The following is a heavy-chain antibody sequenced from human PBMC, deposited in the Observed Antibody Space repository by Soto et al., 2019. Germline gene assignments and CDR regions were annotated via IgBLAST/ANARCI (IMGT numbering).Heavy chain of an antibody. CDR1: GGSICGVVYS. CDR2: IYHSGTF. CDR3: ARAQFYSGSGNYNNLKFDA. Sequence: QLQLQESGSGLVKPSETLSLTCAVSGGSICGVVYSWRWIRQPPGGGLELIGYIYHSGTFFKCPSLKTRLTMSLNMANNHFSRTRNSMTAADTAVYYCARAQFYSGSGNYNNLKFDAWGQGIQVTVDS. V-gene: IGHV4-30-2*01. D-gene: IGHD3-10*01. J-gene: IGHJ5*02.